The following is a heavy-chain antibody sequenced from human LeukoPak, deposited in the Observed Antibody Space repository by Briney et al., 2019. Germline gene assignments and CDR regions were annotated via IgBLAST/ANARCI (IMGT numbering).Heavy chain of an antibody. CDR2: IYYSGST. Sequence: PSETLSLTCTVSGGSISSYYWGWIRQPPGKGLEWIGYIYYSGSTNYNPSLKSRATISVDTSKNQFSLKLSSVTAADTAVYYCACSIAAAGAPVDYWGQGTLVTVSS. CDR3: ACSIAAAGAPVDY. CDR1: GGSISSYY. V-gene: IGHV4-59*01. J-gene: IGHJ4*02. D-gene: IGHD6-13*01.